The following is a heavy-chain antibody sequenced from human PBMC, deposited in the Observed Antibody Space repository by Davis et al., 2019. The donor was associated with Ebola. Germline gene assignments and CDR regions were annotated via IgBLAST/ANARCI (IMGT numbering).Heavy chain of an antibody. J-gene: IGHJ3*02. V-gene: IGHV1-46*01. D-gene: IGHD3-22*01. Sequence: ASVQVSCKASGYRFTSYYMHWVRQAPGQGLEWMGIINPITGGTSYAQNFQVRVNMTRDTSTSTVYMELSSLRSEDTAVYYCARDGGRYYDSSGYVFDIWGQGTMVKVSS. CDR1: GYRFTSYY. CDR2: INPITGGT. CDR3: ARDGGRYYDSSGYVFDI.